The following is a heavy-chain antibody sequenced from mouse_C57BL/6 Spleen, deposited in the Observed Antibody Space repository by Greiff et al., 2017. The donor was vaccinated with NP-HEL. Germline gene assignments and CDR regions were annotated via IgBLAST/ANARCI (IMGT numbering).Heavy chain of an antibody. CDR3: ARGWSGFDY. Sequence: EVKLMESGPGLVKPSQSLSLTCSVTGYSITSGYYWNWIRQFPGNKLEWMGYISYDGSNNYNPSLKNRISITRDTSKNQFFLKLNSVTTEDTATYYCARGWSGFDYWGQGTTLTVSS. J-gene: IGHJ2*01. V-gene: IGHV3-6*01. CDR2: ISYDGSN. D-gene: IGHD2-3*01. CDR1: GYSITSGYY.